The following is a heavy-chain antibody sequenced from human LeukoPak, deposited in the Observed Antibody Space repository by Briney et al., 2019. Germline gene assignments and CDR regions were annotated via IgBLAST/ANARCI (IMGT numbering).Heavy chain of an antibody. J-gene: IGHJ4*02. CDR1: GFTFSSYA. D-gene: IGHD3-10*01. V-gene: IGHV3-23*01. CDR2: ISGSGGST. Sequence: GGSLRLSCAASGFTFSSYAMSWVRQAPGKGLGWVSAISGSGGSTYYADSVKGRFTISRDNSKNTLYLQMNRLRAEDTAIYYCATPLVRGVNMRHFDYWGQGTLVTVSS. CDR3: ATPLVRGVNMRHFDY.